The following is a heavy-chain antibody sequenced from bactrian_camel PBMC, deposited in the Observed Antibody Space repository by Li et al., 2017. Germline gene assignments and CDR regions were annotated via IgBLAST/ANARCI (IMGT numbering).Heavy chain of an antibody. Sequence: HVQLVESGGGSVEPGGFLKLSCTVIGFIFNRCAMAWYRQAPGNGRELVASLSTDRTIKYSDSVKGRFTISQNNAKNILYLEMNSLKVDDTAVYTCAAEGALNGGICYGNPNYWGQGTQVTVS. CDR2: LSTDRTI. CDR3: AAEGALNGGICYGNPNY. V-gene: IGHV3S53*01. D-gene: IGHD2*01. CDR1: GFIFNRCA. J-gene: IGHJ4*01.